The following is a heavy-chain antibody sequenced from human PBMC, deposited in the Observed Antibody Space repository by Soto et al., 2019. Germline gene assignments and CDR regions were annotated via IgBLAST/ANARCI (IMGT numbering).Heavy chain of an antibody. J-gene: IGHJ1*01. V-gene: IGHV1-46*01. D-gene: IGHD3-22*01. Sequence: GASVKVSCKASGYTFTHYHVYWVRQAPGRGLEWLGMINPSGGSTTYAQNLQGRVTMTRDTSTNTVYMELSSLGPEDTAVYYCAREAINSSGYSRYFQHWGQGTLVTVSS. CDR3: AREAINSSGYSRYFQH. CDR2: INPSGGST. CDR1: GYTFTHYH.